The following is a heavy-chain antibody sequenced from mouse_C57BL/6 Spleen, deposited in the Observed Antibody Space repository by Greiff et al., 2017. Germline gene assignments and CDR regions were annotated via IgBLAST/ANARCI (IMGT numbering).Heavy chain of an antibody. J-gene: IGHJ2*01. D-gene: IGHD1-1*01. Sequence: SGPVLVKPGASVKMSCKASGYTFTDYYMNWVKQSHGKSLEWIGVINPYNGGTSYNQKFKGKATLTVDKSSSPAYMELNSLTSEDSAVYYCVPYYYGSSPLFDYWGQGTTLTVSS. V-gene: IGHV1-19*01. CDR2: INPYNGGT. CDR3: VPYYYGSSPLFDY. CDR1: GYTFTDYY.